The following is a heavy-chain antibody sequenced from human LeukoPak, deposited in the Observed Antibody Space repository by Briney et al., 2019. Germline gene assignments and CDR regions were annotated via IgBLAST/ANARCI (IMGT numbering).Heavy chain of an antibody. CDR2: IYYSGST. CDR3: ASCSGGSCYDNWFDP. J-gene: IGHJ5*02. D-gene: IGHD2-15*01. Sequence: SETLSLTCTVSGGSITTSNYYWDWIRQPPGKGLEWIGYIYYSGSTNYNPSLKSRVTISVDTSKNQFSLKLSSVTAADTAVYYCASCSGGSCYDNWFDPWGQGTLVTVSS. CDR1: GGSITTSNYY. V-gene: IGHV4-61*05.